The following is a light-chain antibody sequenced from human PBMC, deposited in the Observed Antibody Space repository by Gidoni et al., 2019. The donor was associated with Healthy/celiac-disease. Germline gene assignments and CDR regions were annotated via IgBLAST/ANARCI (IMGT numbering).Light chain of an antibody. Sequence: SYELTQPPSVSVSPGQTASITCSGDKLGDKYACWYQQKPGQSPVLVIYQDSKRPSGIPERFSGSNSGNTATLPISGTQAMDEADYYCQAWDSSISVVFGGGTKLTVL. CDR3: QAWDSSISVV. V-gene: IGLV3-1*01. J-gene: IGLJ2*01. CDR1: KLGDKY. CDR2: QDS.